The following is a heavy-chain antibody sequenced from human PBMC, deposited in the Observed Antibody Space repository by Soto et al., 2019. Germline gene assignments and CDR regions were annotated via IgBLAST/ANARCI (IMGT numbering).Heavy chain of an antibody. CDR1: GDSVSSNSAA. CDR2: TYYRSKWYN. V-gene: IGHV6-1*01. CDR3: ARSQTTRLSGYYERYAFDI. D-gene: IGHD3-22*01. J-gene: IGHJ3*02. Sequence: SQTLSLTCAISGDSVSSNSAAWNWIRQSPSRGLEWLGRTYYRSKWYNDYAVSVKSRITINPDTSKNQFSLQLNSVTPEDTAVYYCARSQTTRLSGYYERYAFDIWGQGTMVTVSS.